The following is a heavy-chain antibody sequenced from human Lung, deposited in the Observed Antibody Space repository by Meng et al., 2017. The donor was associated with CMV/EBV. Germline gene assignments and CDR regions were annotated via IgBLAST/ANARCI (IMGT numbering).Heavy chain of an antibody. CDR2: IRSEPNNHAT. Sequence: GESLKISCAASGFTFSGSDIHWVRQASGKGLEWVGRIRSEPNNHATSYAVSLRSRVTISRDDSKNTAYLQVDSLKTDDTAVYYCSRHLGLAIAFWGQGTLVHGAS. CDR3: SRHLGLAIAF. V-gene: IGHV3-73*01. CDR1: GFTFSGSD. J-gene: IGHJ4*02.